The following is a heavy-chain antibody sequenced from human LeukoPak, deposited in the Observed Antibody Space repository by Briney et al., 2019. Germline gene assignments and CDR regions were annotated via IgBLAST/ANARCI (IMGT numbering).Heavy chain of an antibody. Sequence: PSQTLSLTCTVSGGSISRGAYYWSWIRQPPGKGLEWIGYIYYSGSTNYNPSLKSRVTISVDTSKNQFSLRLSSVTAADTAVYYCARHRYYYDSSGYYYQPWGQGTLVTVSS. CDR3: ARHRYYYDSSGYYYQP. J-gene: IGHJ5*02. CDR1: GGSISRGAYY. V-gene: IGHV4-61*08. D-gene: IGHD3-22*01. CDR2: IYYSGST.